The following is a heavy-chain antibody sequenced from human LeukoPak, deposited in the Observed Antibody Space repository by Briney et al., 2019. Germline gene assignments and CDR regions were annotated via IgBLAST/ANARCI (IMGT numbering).Heavy chain of an antibody. D-gene: IGHD5-12*01. CDR3: ARSQSWGVATNDY. J-gene: IGHJ4*02. CDR1: GYTFTSCG. Sequence: ASVKVSCKASGYTFTSCGITWVRQAPGQGLEWMGWISAYNGNTDFAQKFQGRVTMTTDTSTCTAYMELRGLRSDDTAVYYCARSQSWGVATNDYWGQGTLLTVSS. V-gene: IGHV1-18*01. CDR2: ISAYNGNT.